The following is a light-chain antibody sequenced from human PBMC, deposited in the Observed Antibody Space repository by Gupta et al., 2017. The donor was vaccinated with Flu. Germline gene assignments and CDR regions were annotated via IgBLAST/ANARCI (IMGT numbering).Light chain of an antibody. CDR3: QQDHSPFT. V-gene: IGKV1-5*03. CDR2: KAS. CDR1: QTISSW. J-gene: IGKJ3*01. Sequence: DIQMTQSPSTLSASVGDRVTITCRASQTISSWLAWYQQKPGRAPQLLIYKASTLQSGVPSRFSGSGSGTEFTLTISSLQADDFANYYCQQDHSPFTFGDGTKVDIK.